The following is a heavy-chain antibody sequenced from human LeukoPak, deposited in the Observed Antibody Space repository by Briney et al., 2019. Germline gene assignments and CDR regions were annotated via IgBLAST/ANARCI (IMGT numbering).Heavy chain of an antibody. D-gene: IGHD5-18*01. Sequence: GGSLRLSCAASGFIFSSYGMHWVRQAPGKGLEWVAVISYDGSNKYYADSVKGRFTISRDNSKNTLYPQLNSLRAEDTAVYYCAKERLPTTMVTDAFDIWGQGTMVTVSS. J-gene: IGHJ3*02. V-gene: IGHV3-30*18. CDR3: AKERLPTTMVTDAFDI. CDR2: ISYDGSNK. CDR1: GFIFSSYG.